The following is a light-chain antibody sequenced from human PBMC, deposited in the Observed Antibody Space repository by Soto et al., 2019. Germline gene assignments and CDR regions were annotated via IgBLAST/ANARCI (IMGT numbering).Light chain of an antibody. CDR1: SSDVGSYNL. Sequence: QSALTQPASVSGSPGQSITISCTGTSSDVGSYNLVSWYQHHPGKAPKLMIYEVSKRPSGVSNRFSGSKSGNTASLTISGLQAEDEADYYCCSYAGSSTFPYVFGPGTKVTVL. J-gene: IGLJ1*01. V-gene: IGLV2-23*02. CDR3: CSYAGSSTFPYV. CDR2: EVS.